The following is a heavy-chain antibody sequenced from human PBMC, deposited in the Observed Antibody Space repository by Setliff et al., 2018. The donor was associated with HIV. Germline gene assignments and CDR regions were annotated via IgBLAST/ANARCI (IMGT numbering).Heavy chain of an antibody. CDR1: GFTFSSYG. CDR3: AREGSYNFWSGYSSYYFDF. V-gene: IGHV3-23*01. D-gene: IGHD3-3*01. Sequence: PGGSLRLSCAASGFTFSSYGMNWVRQAPGKGLEWVSSLSGNGETAYYADSVKGRFAISRDNSQNTLYLQMNSLSADDTAVYYCAREGSYNFWSGYSSYYFDFWGQGTLVTVSS. CDR2: LSGNGETA. J-gene: IGHJ4*02.